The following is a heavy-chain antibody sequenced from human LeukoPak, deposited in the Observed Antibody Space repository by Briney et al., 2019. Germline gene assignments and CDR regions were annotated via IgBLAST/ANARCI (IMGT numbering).Heavy chain of an antibody. J-gene: IGHJ4*02. Sequence: ASVKVSCKASGYTFTSYGISWVRQAPGQGLEWMGWISAYNGNTNYAQKLQGRVTMTTDTSTSTAYTELRSLRSDDTAVYYCAREYYYDSSPSGYWGQGTLVTVSS. CDR2: ISAYNGNT. V-gene: IGHV1-18*01. CDR1: GYTFTSYG. CDR3: AREYYYDSSPSGY. D-gene: IGHD3-22*01.